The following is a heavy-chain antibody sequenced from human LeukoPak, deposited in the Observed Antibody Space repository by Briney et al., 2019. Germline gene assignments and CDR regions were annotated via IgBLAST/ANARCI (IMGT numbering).Heavy chain of an antibody. Sequence: GGSLRLSCAVSGLAVRSNYVSWVRQAPGKGLEWVSVIYSTGTTFYADSVKGRFTISRDDSKNTVYLQMNSLRPEDTAVYYCARDRGPGWFDPWGQGTLVTVSS. CDR3: ARDRGPGWFDP. V-gene: IGHV3-66*03. CDR2: IYSTGTT. J-gene: IGHJ5*02. D-gene: IGHD3-10*01. CDR1: GLAVRSNY.